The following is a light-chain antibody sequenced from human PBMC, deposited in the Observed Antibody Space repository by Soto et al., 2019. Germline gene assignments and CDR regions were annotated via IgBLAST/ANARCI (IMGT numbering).Light chain of an antibody. Sequence: IQLTQSPSSLSASVGDRVTITCRASQGISSNLAWYQQKPGKAPKLLIFGASTLQSGVPSRFSGSGSGTEFTLTISSLQPDDFATFYCQEYSSYTWTFGHGTKVDIK. CDR3: QEYSSYTWT. V-gene: IGKV1-9*01. J-gene: IGKJ1*01. CDR1: QGISSN. CDR2: GAS.